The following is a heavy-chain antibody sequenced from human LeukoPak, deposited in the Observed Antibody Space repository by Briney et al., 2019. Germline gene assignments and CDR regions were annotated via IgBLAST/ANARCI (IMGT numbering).Heavy chain of an antibody. J-gene: IGHJ4*02. CDR1: GYSFTSYW. Sequence: GESLKISCKGSGYSFTSYWIGWVRQMPGKGLEWMGIIYPGDSDTRYSPSFQGQVTISADKSISTAYLQWSSLKASDTAMYYCATNPYGSGSYYSFFDYWGQGTLVTVSS. D-gene: IGHD3-10*01. CDR2: IYPGDSDT. CDR3: ATNPYGSGSYYSFFDY. V-gene: IGHV5-51*01.